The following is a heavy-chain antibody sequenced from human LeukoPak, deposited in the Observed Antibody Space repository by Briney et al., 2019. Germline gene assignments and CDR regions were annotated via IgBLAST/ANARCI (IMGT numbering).Heavy chain of an antibody. D-gene: IGHD3-9*01. CDR3: ARHGYDISTGPNHFDY. V-gene: IGHV5-51*01. CDR1: GYSFTSYW. CDR2: IYPADSDT. Sequence: GESLKISCKDSGYSFTSYWIGWVRQMPGKGLEWMGNIYPADSDTRYSPSFQGQVTISADKSISTAYLQWSSLKASDTAMYYCARHGYDISTGPNHFDYWGQGTLVTVSS. J-gene: IGHJ4*02.